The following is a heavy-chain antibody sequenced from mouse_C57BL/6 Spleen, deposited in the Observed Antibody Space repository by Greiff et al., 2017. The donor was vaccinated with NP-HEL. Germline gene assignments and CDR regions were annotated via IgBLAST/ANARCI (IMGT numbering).Heavy chain of an antibody. J-gene: IGHJ3*01. CDR1: GFTFSDYY. CDR3: ARGLGRGRAWFAY. Sequence: EVQVVESGGGLVQPGGSLKLSCAASGFTFSDYYMYWVRQTPEKRLEWVAYISNGGGSTYYPDTVKGRFTISRDNAKNTLYLQMSRLKSEDTAMYYCARGLGRGRAWFAYWGQGTLVTVSA. D-gene: IGHD4-1*01. V-gene: IGHV5-12*01. CDR2: ISNGGGST.